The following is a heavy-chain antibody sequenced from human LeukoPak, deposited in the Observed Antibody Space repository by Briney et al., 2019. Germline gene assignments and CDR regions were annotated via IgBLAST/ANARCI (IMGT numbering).Heavy chain of an antibody. V-gene: IGHV4-59*11. CDR3: ASPYYYDSSGYYSDAFDI. Sequence: PSETLSLTCTVSGGSISSHYWSWIRQPPGKGLEWIGYIYYSGSTNYNPSLKSRVTISVDTSKNQFSLKLSSVTAADTAVYYCASPYYYDSSGYYSDAFDIWGQGTMVTVSS. CDR2: IYYSGST. CDR1: GGSISSHY. J-gene: IGHJ3*02. D-gene: IGHD3-22*01.